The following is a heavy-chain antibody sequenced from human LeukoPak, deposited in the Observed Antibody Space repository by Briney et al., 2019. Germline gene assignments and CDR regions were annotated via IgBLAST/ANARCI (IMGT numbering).Heavy chain of an antibody. CDR2: MNPNSGGT. J-gene: IGHJ3*02. CDR3: ARDGAFDM. Sequence: ASVKVSRKASGYTFTDYYMHWLRQAPGQGLEWMGWMNPNSGGTNYAQKFQGRVTMTRDTSISTAYMELSGLTSDDTAVYYCARDGAFDMWGQGTMVTVSS. V-gene: IGHV1-2*02. CDR1: GYTFTDYY.